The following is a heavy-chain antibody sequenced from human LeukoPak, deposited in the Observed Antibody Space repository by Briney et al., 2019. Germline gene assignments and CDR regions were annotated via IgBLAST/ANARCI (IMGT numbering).Heavy chain of an antibody. V-gene: IGHV3-7*01. CDR3: ARDRGWYDFWSGYPFGYYYYYGMDV. CDR1: GFTFSSDW. J-gene: IGHJ6*02. Sequence: PGGSLRLSCAASGFTFSSDWMSWVRQAQGKGVEWVANIKQDGSEKYYVDSVKGRFTISRDNANNSLYLQMNSLRAEDTAVYYCARDRGWYDFWSGYPFGYYYYYGMDVWGQGTTVTVSS. CDR2: IKQDGSEK. D-gene: IGHD3-3*01.